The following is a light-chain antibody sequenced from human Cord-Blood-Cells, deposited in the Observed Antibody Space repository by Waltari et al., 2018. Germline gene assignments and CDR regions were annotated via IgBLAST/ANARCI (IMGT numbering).Light chain of an antibody. V-gene: IGKV1-39*01. CDR1: QSISSY. CDR3: QQSYSTPLT. Sequence: DTQMTHSPSSLSASVGDRVTITCRASQSISSYLNWYQQKPGKAPKLLIYAASSLQSGVPSRFSGSGSGTDFTLTISSLQPEDFATYYWQQSYSTPLTFGGGTKVEIK. J-gene: IGKJ4*01. CDR2: AAS.